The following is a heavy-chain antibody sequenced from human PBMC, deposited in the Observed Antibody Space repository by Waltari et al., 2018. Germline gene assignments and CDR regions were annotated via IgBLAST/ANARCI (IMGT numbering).Heavy chain of an antibody. V-gene: IGHV3-15*01. CDR1: GFTFSNAW. D-gene: IGHD3-22*01. CDR3: TTEERYYDRSGYYYRYFQH. J-gene: IGHJ1*01. CDR2: IKSKTDGGTT. Sequence: EVQLVESGGGLVKPGGSLRLSCAASGFTFSNAWMRWVRQAPGQGLEWVGRIKSKTDGGTTDYAAPVKGRFTISRDDSKNTLYLQMNSLKTEDTAVYYCTTEERYYDRSGYYYRYFQHWGQGTLVTVSS.